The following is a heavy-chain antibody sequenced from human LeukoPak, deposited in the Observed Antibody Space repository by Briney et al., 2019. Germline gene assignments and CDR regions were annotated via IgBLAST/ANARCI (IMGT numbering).Heavy chain of an antibody. V-gene: IGHV1-46*01. Sequence: ASVKVSCKTSGYTFTNYYMHWVRQAPGQGPEWMGITRPRSGRTMYPQKFQGRVTMTWDMSTSTIYMELTSLTSDDTAVYYCAREGPETYNFDFWGQGTLVTVSS. J-gene: IGHJ4*02. D-gene: IGHD1-14*01. CDR3: AREGPETYNFDF. CDR2: TRPRSGRT. CDR1: GYTFTNYY.